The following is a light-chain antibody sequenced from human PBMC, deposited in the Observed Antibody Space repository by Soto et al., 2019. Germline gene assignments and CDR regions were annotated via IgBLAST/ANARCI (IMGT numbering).Light chain of an antibody. Sequence: DIQMTQSPSTLSASVGDRVTITCRASQSISSWLAWYQQKPGKAPKLLIYDASSLESGVPSRFSGSGSGTEFTLTISSLQPDDFANYYCQQYNSYSLFGPGTKVDIK. CDR3: QQYNSYSL. V-gene: IGKV1-5*01. CDR1: QSISSW. J-gene: IGKJ3*01. CDR2: DAS.